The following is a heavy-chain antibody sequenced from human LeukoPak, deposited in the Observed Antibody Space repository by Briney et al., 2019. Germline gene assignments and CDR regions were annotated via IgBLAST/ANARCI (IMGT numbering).Heavy chain of an antibody. CDR3: ARSSRYDIWTGYPY. CDR1: GYTFTGYY. D-gene: IGHD3-9*01. CDR2: INANSGGT. V-gene: IGHV1-2*02. Sequence: ASVKVSCKASGYTFTGYYMHWVRQAPGQGLEWMGWINANSGGTNYAQKFQGRVTMTRVTSISTAYMELSRLRSDGTAVYYCARSSRYDIWTGYPYWGQGTLVTVSP. J-gene: IGHJ4*02.